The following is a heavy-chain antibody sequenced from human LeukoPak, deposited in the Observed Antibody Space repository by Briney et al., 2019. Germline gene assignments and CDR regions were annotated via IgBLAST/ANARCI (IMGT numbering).Heavy chain of an antibody. CDR2: INHSGST. Sequence: KPSETLSLTCAVYGGSFSGYYWNWIRQPPGKGLEWIGEINHSGSTNYNPSLKSRVTISVDTSKNQFSLKLSSVTAADTAVYYCARGPLYSSNWGQGTLVTVSS. CDR3: ARGPLYSSN. V-gene: IGHV4-34*01. D-gene: IGHD6-13*01. CDR1: GGSFSGYY. J-gene: IGHJ4*02.